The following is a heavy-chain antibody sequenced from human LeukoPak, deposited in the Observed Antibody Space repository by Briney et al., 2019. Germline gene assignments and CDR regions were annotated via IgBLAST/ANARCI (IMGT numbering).Heavy chain of an antibody. CDR1: CYTFTSYG. Sequence: EASAKALCKASCYTFTSYGNSWVRHAPGPGNERKGWISVYHGNTNYAQKPQGRVTMITDTSTSTAYMELRSLRSDDTAVDYWARDRGTVDTAMEIDYWGQGTLVTVSS. CDR3: ARDRGTVDTAMEIDY. D-gene: IGHD5-18*01. CDR2: ISVYHGNT. V-gene: IGHV1-18*04. J-gene: IGHJ4*02.